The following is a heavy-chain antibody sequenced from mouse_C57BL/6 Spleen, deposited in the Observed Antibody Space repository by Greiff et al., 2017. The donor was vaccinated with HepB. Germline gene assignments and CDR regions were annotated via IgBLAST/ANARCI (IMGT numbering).Heavy chain of an antibody. CDR3: ARRETTVVPFDY. Sequence: EVMLVESGGDLVKPGGSLKLSCAASGFTFSSYGMSWVRQTPDKRLEWVATISSGGSYTYYPDSVKGRFTISRDNAKNTLYLQMSSLKSEDTAMYYCARRETTVVPFDYWGQGTTLTVSS. J-gene: IGHJ2*01. D-gene: IGHD1-1*01. CDR1: GFTFSSYG. V-gene: IGHV5-6*02. CDR2: ISSGGSYT.